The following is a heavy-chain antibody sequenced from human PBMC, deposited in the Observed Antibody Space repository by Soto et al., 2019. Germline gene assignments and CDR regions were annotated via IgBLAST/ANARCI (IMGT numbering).Heavy chain of an antibody. Sequence: EVQLVESGGGLVQPGGSLRLSCAASGFTFSVYSMSWVRQAPGKGLEWVSYLSAMSDTTNYADSVRGRFTISRDNAMNSLYLQMNSLRDEDTAVYYCVRDRLSDQWTGPHDAFEMWGQGTTVTVSS. CDR2: LSAMSDTT. CDR3: VRDRLSDQWTGPHDAFEM. V-gene: IGHV3-48*02. D-gene: IGHD6-19*01. J-gene: IGHJ3*02. CDR1: GFTFSVYS.